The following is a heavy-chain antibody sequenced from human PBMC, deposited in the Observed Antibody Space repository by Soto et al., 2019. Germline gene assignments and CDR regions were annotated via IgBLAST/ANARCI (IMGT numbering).Heavy chain of an antibody. CDR3: AHRQRTVYFDY. CDR2: IYWDDDR. V-gene: IGHV2-5*02. D-gene: IGHD4-17*01. J-gene: IGHJ4*02. CDR1: AFSLSTSGVG. Sequence: QITLKESGPPLVKPTQTLTLTCTFSAFSLSTSGVGVGWIRQPPGKALEWLALIYWDDDRRYSPSLKSRLTIPKDTSKNQVVLTMTNMDPVDTATYYCAHRQRTVYFDYWGQGTLVTVSS.